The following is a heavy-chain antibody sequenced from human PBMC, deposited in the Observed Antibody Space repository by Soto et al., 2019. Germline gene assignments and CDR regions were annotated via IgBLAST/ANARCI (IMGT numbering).Heavy chain of an antibody. J-gene: IGHJ5*02. V-gene: IGHV1-3*01. CDR1: GYTFTSYA. Sequence: ASVKVSCKASGYTFTSYAMHWVRQALGQRLEWMGWINAGNGNTKYSKKFQGRVTITRDTSASTVYMELSSLRSEDTAVYYCAREADYVNWFDPWGQGTLVTVSS. CDR2: INAGNGNT. CDR3: AREADYVNWFDP. D-gene: IGHD4-17*01.